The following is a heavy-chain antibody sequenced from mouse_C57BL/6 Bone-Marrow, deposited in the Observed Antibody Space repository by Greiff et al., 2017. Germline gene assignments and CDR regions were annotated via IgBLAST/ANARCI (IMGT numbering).Heavy chain of an antibody. J-gene: IGHJ3*01. D-gene: IGHD3-3*01. V-gene: IGHV5-17*01. Sequence: EVKLVESGGGLVKPGGSLKLSCAASGFTFSDSGMHWVRQAPEKGLEWVAYISSGSSTIYYADTVKGRFTISRDNAKNTLFLQMTSLRSEDTAMYYCARGTRFAYWGQGTLVTVSA. CDR2: ISSGSSTI. CDR3: ARGTRFAY. CDR1: GFTFSDSG.